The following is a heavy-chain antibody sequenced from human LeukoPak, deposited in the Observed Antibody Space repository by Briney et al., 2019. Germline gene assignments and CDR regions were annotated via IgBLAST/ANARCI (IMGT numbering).Heavy chain of an antibody. V-gene: IGHV4-59*08. Sequence: PSETLSLNCTVSGGSISSYYWSWIRQPPGKGLEWIGYIYYSGSTNYNPSLKSRVTISVDTSKNQFSLKLSSVTAADTALYYCARLEMATMGIDYWGQGTLVTVSS. CDR1: GGSISSYY. CDR2: IYYSGST. CDR3: ARLEMATMGIDY. J-gene: IGHJ4*02. D-gene: IGHD5-24*01.